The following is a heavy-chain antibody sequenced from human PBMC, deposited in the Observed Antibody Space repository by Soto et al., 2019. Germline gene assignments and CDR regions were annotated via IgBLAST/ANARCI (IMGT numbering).Heavy chain of an antibody. J-gene: IGHJ5*02. D-gene: IGHD3-3*01. CDR1: GFTFSSYA. Sequence: GESLKISCAASGFTFSSYAMSWVRQAPGKGLEWVSAISGSGGSTYYADSVKGRFTISRDNSKNTLYLQMNSLRAEDTAVYYCAKGPYDFWSGYYPQGEDNWFDPWGQGTLVTVSS. CDR3: AKGPYDFWSGYYPQGEDNWFDP. CDR2: ISGSGGST. V-gene: IGHV3-23*01.